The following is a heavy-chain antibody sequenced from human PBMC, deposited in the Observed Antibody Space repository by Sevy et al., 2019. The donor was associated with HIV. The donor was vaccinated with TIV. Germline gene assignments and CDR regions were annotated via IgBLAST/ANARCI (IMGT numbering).Heavy chain of an antibody. CDR3: AREDGDYGMDV. Sequence: SETLSLTCTVSGGSISSGDYYWSWIRQPPGKGLEWIGYIYYSGSTYYNPSLKSRVTISVDTSKNQFSLKLSSVTAADTAVYYCAREDGDYGMDVWGQGTTVTVSS. J-gene: IGHJ6*02. CDR1: GGSISSGDYY. CDR2: IYYSGST. V-gene: IGHV4-30-4*01.